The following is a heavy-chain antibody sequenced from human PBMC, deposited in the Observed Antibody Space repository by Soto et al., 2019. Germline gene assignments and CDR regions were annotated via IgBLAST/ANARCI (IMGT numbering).Heavy chain of an antibody. CDR1: YGSISVSNVF. CDR2: IDYSGTA. V-gene: IGHV4-39*01. Sequence: KTSETLSLTCTVSYGSISVSNVFWCWVRQPPGKGLEWIGNIDYSGTAYFNPSLGTRVTFPVDTSKNQFSLTLYSVTAADTAVYYCARTTGHHLDFWSQGILVTVSS. CDR3: ARTTGHHLDF. D-gene: IGHD4-4*01. J-gene: IGHJ4*02.